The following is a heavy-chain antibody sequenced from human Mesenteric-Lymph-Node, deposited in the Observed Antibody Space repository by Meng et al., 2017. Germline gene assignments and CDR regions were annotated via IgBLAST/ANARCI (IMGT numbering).Heavy chain of an antibody. J-gene: IGHJ3*02. CDR1: GGSISSSSYY. Sequence: SDTLSLTCTVSGGSISSSSYYWGWIRQPPGKGLEWIGSIYYSGSTSYNPSLKSRVTISVDTSKNQFSLKLSSVTTADTAVYFCARDMRDGYTIDDGFDIWGQGTLVTVSS. CDR3: ARDMRDGYTIDDGFDI. D-gene: IGHD5-24*01. CDR2: IYYSGST. V-gene: IGHV4-39*07.